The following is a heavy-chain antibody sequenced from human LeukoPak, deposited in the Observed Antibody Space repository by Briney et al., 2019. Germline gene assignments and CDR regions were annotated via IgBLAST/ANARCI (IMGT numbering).Heavy chain of an antibody. CDR1: GFPFTVYP. CDR3: AKDHYWSIDY. D-gene: IGHD3-3*01. J-gene: IGHJ4*02. Sequence: GGSLRLSCAASGFPFTVYPTHWVRHAPGQGLVWVSRIKGDGISTNYADSVKGRFTISRDIAKNTLYLQMNSLRAEDTGVYYCAKDHYWSIDYWGRGTLVTVSS. CDR2: IKGDGIST. V-gene: IGHV3-74*01.